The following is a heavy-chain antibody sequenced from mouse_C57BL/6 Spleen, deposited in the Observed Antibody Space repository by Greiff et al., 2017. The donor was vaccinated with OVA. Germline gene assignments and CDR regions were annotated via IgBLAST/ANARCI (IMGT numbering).Heavy chain of an antibody. V-gene: IGHV5-9*01. D-gene: IGHD2-2*01. Sequence: EVQLVESGGGLVKPGGSLKLSCAASGFTFSSYTMSWVRQTPEKRLEWVATISGGGGNTYYPDSVKGRFTISRDNAKNTLYLQMSSLRSEDTALYYCARHGGLSNYFDYWGQGTTLTVSS. CDR1: GFTFSSYT. CDR3: ARHGGLSNYFDY. CDR2: ISGGGGNT. J-gene: IGHJ2*01.